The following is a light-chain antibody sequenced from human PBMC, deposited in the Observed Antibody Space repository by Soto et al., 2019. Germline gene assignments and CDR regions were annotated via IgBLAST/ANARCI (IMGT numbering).Light chain of an antibody. CDR3: QQYNNWPPIT. CDR2: GAS. V-gene: IGKV3-15*01. CDR1: QSISSY. J-gene: IGKJ5*01. Sequence: EIVMTQSPATLSVSPGERATLSCRASQSISSYLAWYQQKSGQAPRLLIYGASTRATGIPARFSGSGSGTEFTLTITSLQSEDFAVYYCQQYNNWPPITFGQGTRLEIK.